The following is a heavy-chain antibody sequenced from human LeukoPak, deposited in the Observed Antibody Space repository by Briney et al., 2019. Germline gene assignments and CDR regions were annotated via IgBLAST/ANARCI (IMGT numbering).Heavy chain of an antibody. CDR2: INPNSGGT. CDR3: ARYVDTAMVLDNWFDP. J-gene: IGHJ5*02. CDR1: GYTFTGYC. D-gene: IGHD5-18*01. V-gene: IGHV1-2*06. Sequence: ASVKVSCKASGYTFTGYCMHWVRQAPGQGLEWMGRINPNSGGTNYAQKFQGRVTMTRDTSISTAYMELSRLRSDDTAVYYCARYVDTAMVLDNWFDPWGQGTLVTVSS.